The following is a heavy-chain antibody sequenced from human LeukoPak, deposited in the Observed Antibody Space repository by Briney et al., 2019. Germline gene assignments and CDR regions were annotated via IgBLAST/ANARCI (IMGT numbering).Heavy chain of an antibody. CDR2: ISGSGGST. V-gene: IGHV3-23*01. Sequence: GGSLRLSCAASGFTVSSNYMSWVRQAPGKGLEWVSGISGSGGSTYYADSVKGRFTISRDNSKNTLYLQMNSLRAEDTAVYYCAKDLNYDILTIDYWGQGTLVTVSS. CDR3: AKDLNYDILTIDY. D-gene: IGHD3-9*01. CDR1: GFTVSSNY. J-gene: IGHJ4*02.